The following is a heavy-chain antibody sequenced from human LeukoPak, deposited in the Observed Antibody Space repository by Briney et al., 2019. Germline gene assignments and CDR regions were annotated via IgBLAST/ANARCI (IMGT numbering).Heavy chain of an antibody. CDR1: GGTFSSYA. CDR3: ARGLNCTNGVCYNDY. CDR2: IIPIFGTA. D-gene: IGHD2-8*01. J-gene: IGHJ4*02. Sequence: ASVKVSCKAFGGTFSSYAISWVRQAPGQGLEWTGGIIPIFGTANYAQKFQGRVTITADESTSTAYMELSSLRSEDTAVYYCARGLNCTNGVCYNDYWGQETLVTVSS. V-gene: IGHV1-69*01.